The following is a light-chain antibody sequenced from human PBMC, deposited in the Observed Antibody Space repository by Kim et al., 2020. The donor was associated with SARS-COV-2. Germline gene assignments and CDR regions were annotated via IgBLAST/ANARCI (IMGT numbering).Light chain of an antibody. J-gene: IGKJ5*01. CDR1: QSVLYSSNNKSY. V-gene: IGKV4-1*01. Sequence: ANINCKSSQSVLYSSNNKSYLAWYQQKPGQPPKLLIYWASTRESGVPDRFSGSGSGTDFTLTISSLQAEDVAVYYCQQYYSIPITFGQGTRLEIK. CDR2: WAS. CDR3: QQYYSIPIT.